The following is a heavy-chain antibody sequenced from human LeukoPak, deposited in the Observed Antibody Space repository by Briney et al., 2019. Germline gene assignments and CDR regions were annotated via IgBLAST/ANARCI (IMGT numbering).Heavy chain of an antibody. J-gene: IGHJ4*02. CDR2: INPSGGSA. CDR3: ARDRYPNYGSGSYYEFDY. CDR1: GYTFTSYY. D-gene: IGHD3-10*01. V-gene: IGHV1-46*01. Sequence: ASVKVSCKASGYTFTSYYMHWVRQAPGQGLEWMGIINPSGGSASYAQKFQGRVTMTRDMSTSTVYMELSSLRSEDTAVYYCARDRYPNYGSGSYYEFDYWGQGTLVTVSS.